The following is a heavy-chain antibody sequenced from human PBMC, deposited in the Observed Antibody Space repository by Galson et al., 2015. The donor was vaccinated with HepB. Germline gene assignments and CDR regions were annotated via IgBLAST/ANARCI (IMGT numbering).Heavy chain of an antibody. CDR2: IDSTSATT. V-gene: IGHV3-48*01. Sequence: SLRLSCAASGVALSEYSVNWIRQAPGKGLEWISYIDSTSATTHYADSVRGRFTPSRDNDEKSLSLQMNNLRVEDTALYYCAISWGYFDFWSRFPTFDSWGQGTFVTVSA. CDR1: GVALSEYS. CDR3: AISWGYFDFWSRFPTFDS. D-gene: IGHD3-3*01. J-gene: IGHJ4*02.